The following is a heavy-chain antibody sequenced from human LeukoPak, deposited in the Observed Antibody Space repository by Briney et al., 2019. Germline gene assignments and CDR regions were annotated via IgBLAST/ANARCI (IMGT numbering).Heavy chain of an antibody. CDR2: FDPEDGET. J-gene: IGHJ4*02. V-gene: IGHV1-24*01. D-gene: IGHD2-15*01. CDR1: GYTLTELS. Sequence: ASVKVSCKVSGYTLTELSMHWVRQAPGKGLEWMGGFDPEDGETIYAQKFQGRVTMTTDTSTSTAYMELRSLRSDDTAVYYCARDAAGGGFDYWGQGTLVTVSS. CDR3: ARDAAGGGFDY.